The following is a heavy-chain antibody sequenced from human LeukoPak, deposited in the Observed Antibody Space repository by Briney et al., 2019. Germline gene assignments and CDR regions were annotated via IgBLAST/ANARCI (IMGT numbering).Heavy chain of an antibody. J-gene: IGHJ4*02. V-gene: IGHV4-39*02. D-gene: IGHD2-21*02. Sequence: SETLSLTCTVSGGSIGSGYYWAWIRQPPGKGLEWIGSIHYGGTTHYNPSLQSRVTISADTSKNQFALDLRSVTAADTAVYYCTRDIGDFVSDFWGQGTLVTVSS. CDR2: IHYGGTT. CDR1: GGSIGSGYY. CDR3: TRDIGDFVSDF.